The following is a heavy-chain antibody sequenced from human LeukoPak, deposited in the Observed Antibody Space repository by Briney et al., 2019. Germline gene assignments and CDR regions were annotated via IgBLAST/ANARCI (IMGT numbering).Heavy chain of an antibody. CDR1: GFIVSSNY. CDR3: ARELNGGKSRGVDY. V-gene: IGHV3-53*01. CDR2: IYAGGGT. D-gene: IGHD4-23*01. J-gene: IGHJ4*02. Sequence: GGSLRLSCAASGFIVSSNYMSWVRQAPGKGLEGVAVIYAGGGTYYADSVKGRFTISRDNSNNTLYLQMNSLRAEDTAVYYCARELNGGKSRGVDYWGQGTLVTVSS.